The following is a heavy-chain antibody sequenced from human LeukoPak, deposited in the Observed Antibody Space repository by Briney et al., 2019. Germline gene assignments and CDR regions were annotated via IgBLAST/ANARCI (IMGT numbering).Heavy chain of an antibody. CDR1: GGSISSYY. CDR2: TYTSGSI. V-gene: IGHV4-4*07. CDR3: VRVIGAPNYYYYMDV. Sequence: SETLSHTCTVPGGSISSYYCSWIRQPAGKGLEWIGRTYTSGSINYKPSLKSRVTMSVDTSKNQFSLKLRSVIAADTAVYYCVRVIGAPNYYYYMDVLGKGTTVAVSS. J-gene: IGHJ6*03. D-gene: IGHD3-22*01.